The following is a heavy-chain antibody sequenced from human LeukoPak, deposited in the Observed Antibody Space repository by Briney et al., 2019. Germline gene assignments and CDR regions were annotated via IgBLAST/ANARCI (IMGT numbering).Heavy chain of an antibody. CDR3: ARVNNYYDSPFRY. J-gene: IGHJ4*02. CDR1: GFTFSSYA. Sequence: PGRSLRLSCAASGFTFSSYAMHWVRQAPGKGLEWVAVISYGGSNKYYADSVKGRFTISRDNSKNTLYLQMNSLRAEDTAVYYCARVNNYYDSPFRYWGQGTLVTVSS. CDR2: ISYGGSNK. V-gene: IGHV3-30*04. D-gene: IGHD3-22*01.